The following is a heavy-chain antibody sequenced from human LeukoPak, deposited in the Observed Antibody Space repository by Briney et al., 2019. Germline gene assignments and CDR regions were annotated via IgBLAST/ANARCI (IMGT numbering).Heavy chain of an antibody. J-gene: IGHJ4*02. Sequence: GGSLRLSCAASGFTFSSYAMSWARQAPGKGLEWFSAVNGRGYSTYYADSVKGRFTISRDNSKNTVFLQMSSLRVEDTAVYYCARGVRGGSGSYYYLDYWGQGTLVTVSS. CDR3: ARGVRGGSGSYYYLDY. V-gene: IGHV3-23*01. CDR2: VNGRGYST. CDR1: GFTFSSYA. D-gene: IGHD3-10*01.